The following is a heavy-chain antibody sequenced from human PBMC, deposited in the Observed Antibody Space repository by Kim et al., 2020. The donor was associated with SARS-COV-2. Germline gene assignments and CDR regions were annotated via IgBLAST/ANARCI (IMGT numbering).Heavy chain of an antibody. Sequence: SETLSLTCTVSGGSISSSSYYWGWIRQPPGKGLEWIGSIYYSGSTYYNPSLKSRVTISVDTSKNQFSLKLSSVTAADTAVYYCARLRVATAHGMDVWGQGTTVTVSS. V-gene: IGHV4-39*01. J-gene: IGHJ6*02. D-gene: IGHD5-12*01. CDR2: IYYSGST. CDR3: ARLRVATAHGMDV. CDR1: GGSISSSSYY.